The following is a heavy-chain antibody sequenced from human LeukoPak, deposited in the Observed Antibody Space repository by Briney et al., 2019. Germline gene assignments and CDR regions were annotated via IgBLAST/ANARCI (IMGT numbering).Heavy chain of an antibody. J-gene: IGHJ5*02. CDR3: ARVPNWNSVNWFDP. CDR2: ISSASSTI. V-gene: IGHV3-48*03. D-gene: IGHD1-7*01. CDR1: GFILRSYE. Sequence: PRRALRLPCFAPGFILRSYEMNWVRPGPGDGLEGVLYISSASSTIFYTDSVKGRFTISRDNAKNSLYLQMNSLRAEDTAVYYCARVPNWNSVNWFDPWGQGTLVTVSS.